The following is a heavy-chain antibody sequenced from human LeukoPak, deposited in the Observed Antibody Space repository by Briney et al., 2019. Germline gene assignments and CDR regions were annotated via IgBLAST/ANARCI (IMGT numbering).Heavy chain of an antibody. V-gene: IGHV3-53*01. CDR3: ARHSSRWYDGGINWFDP. Sequence: GGSLRLSCAASGFTVSSNYMSWVRQAPGKGLEWVSVIYSGGSTYYADSVKGRFTISRDNSKNTLYLQMNSLRAEDTAVYYCARHSSRWYDGGINWFDPWGQGTLVTVSS. CDR1: GFTVSSNY. CDR2: IYSGGST. D-gene: IGHD6-19*01. J-gene: IGHJ5*02.